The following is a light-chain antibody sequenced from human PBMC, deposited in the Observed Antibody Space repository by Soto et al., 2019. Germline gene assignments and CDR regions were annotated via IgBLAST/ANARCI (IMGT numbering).Light chain of an antibody. V-gene: IGKV3-20*01. CDR3: QNYGSSWT. Sequence: EIVLTQSPGTLSLSPGERATLSCRASQSGRAKYLAWYQQKPGQPPRLLIYASSNRASGVPDRFSGSGSGADFTLTISRLEPEDFAVYYCQNYGSSWTFGQGTKVEIK. CDR2: ASS. CDR1: QSGRAKY. J-gene: IGKJ1*01.